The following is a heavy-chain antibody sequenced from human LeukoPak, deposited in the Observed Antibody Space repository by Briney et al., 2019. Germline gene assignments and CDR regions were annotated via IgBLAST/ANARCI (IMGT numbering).Heavy chain of an antibody. J-gene: IGHJ4*02. V-gene: IGHV1-2*02. CDR1: RYTFTGYY. CDR2: INPNSGGT. CDR3: AREQNYDSSGYYYDFGD. D-gene: IGHD3-22*01. Sequence: GASVKVSCKASRYTFTGYYMHWVRQAPGQGLEWMGWINPNSGGTNYAQKFQGRVTMTRDTSISTAYMELSRLRSDDTAVYYCAREQNYDSSGYYYDFGDWGQGTLVTVSS.